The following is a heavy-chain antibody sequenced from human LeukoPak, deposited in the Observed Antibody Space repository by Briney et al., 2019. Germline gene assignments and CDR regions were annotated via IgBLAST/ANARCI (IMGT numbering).Heavy chain of an antibody. J-gene: IGHJ4*02. V-gene: IGHV7-4-1*02. CDR1: GYTVTNYA. D-gene: IGHD4-17*01. CDR2: INTNTGNP. Sequence: GASVKVSCKASGYTVTNYAINWVRQAPGQGLEWMGWINTNTGNPTYAQGFTGRFVFSLDTSVSTAYLQISSLKTDDFAVYYCAGWTYDYGTTSMYSFDYWGQGTLVTVSS. CDR3: AGWTYDYGTTSMYSFDY.